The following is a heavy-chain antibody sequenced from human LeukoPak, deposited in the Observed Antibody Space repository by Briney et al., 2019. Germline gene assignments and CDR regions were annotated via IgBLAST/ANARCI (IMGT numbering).Heavy chain of an antibody. V-gene: IGHV3-30-3*01. CDR3: ARVGSRYCSGANCYDGF. CDR2: ISYDGNNQ. D-gene: IGHD2-15*01. J-gene: IGHJ4*02. Sequence: GGSLRLSCAVSGFSFSSLAMHWVRQAPGKGLEWVAFISYDGNNQYYADSVKGRFTISRDNSKNTLYLQMNNLRAEDTAIYYCARVGSRYCSGANCYDGFWGQGTLVSVSS. CDR1: GFSFSSLA.